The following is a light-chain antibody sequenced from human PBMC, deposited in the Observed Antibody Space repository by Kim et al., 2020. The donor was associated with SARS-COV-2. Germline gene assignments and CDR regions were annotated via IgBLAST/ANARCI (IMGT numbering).Light chain of an antibody. CDR3: QQSYSTPIFS. CDR1: QSISSY. Sequence: SIGDRVTITCRASQSISSYLNWYQQKPGKAPKLLIYAASSLQSGVPSRFSGSGSGTDFTLTISSLQPEDFATYYCQQSYSTPIFSFGPGTKVDIK. V-gene: IGKV1-39*01. CDR2: AAS. J-gene: IGKJ3*01.